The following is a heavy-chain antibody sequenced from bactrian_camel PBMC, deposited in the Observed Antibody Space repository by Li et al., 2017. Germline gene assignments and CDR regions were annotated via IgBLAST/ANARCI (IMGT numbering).Heavy chain of an antibody. Sequence: VQLVESGGGLVQPGGSLRLSCAASGFAFSSYAMNWVRQAPGKGLEWVSHISAVSILGSTYADSVTGRATDSQDSAKNTLYLQMNSLKPDDTAVYYCVAQQSFGYWGQGTQVTVS. D-gene: IGHD7*01. CDR1: GFAFSSYA. J-gene: IGHJ6*01. V-gene: IGHV3S44*01. CDR3: VAQQSFGY. CDR2: ISAVSILGST.